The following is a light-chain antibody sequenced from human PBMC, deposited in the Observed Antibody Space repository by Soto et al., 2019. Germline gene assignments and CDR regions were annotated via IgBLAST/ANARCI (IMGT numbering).Light chain of an antibody. CDR3: QQYNSYPLT. CDR1: QSISSW. J-gene: IGKJ4*01. V-gene: IGKV1-5*03. CDR2: KAS. Sequence: DIQMTQSPSTLSASVGDRVTITCRASQSISSWLAWYQQKPGKAPNLLIYKASSIESGVPSRFSGSGSGTEFTLTISSLQPDDFATYYCQQYNSYPLTFRGGTKVEIK.